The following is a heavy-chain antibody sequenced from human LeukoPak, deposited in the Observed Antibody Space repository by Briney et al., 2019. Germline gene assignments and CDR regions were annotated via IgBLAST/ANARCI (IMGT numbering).Heavy chain of an antibody. CDR2: INTDGSTT. J-gene: IGHJ5*02. Sequence: PGGSLRLSCAASGFTFSTYWMHWVRQTPGKGLVWVSRINTDGSTTNYADSVKGRFTISRDNAKNTLYLQMNSLRAEDTAVYYCVRGGPSTWSWGQGTLVTVSS. D-gene: IGHD2-15*01. CDR3: VRGGPSTWS. V-gene: IGHV3-74*01. CDR1: GFTFSTYW.